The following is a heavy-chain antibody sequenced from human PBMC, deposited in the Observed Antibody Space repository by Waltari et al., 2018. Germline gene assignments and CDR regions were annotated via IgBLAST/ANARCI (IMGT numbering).Heavy chain of an antibody. Sequence: QVQLVQSGTEVKKPGASVKVSCKASGYTFTSYDINWVRQATGQGLEWMGWMNPNSGNTGYAQKFQGRVTMTRNTSISTAYMELSSLRSEDTAVYYCARARGKLGSDAFDIWGQGTMVTVSS. CDR2: MNPNSGNT. J-gene: IGHJ3*02. CDR3: ARARGKLGSDAFDI. V-gene: IGHV1-8*01. CDR1: GYTFTSYD. D-gene: IGHD3-16*01.